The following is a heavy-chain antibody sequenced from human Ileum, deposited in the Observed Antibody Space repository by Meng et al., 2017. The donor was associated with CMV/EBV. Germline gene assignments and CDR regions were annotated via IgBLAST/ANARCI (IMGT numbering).Heavy chain of an antibody. CDR2: ISSSSSYI. CDR1: GFTFSSYS. D-gene: IGHD1-1*01. Sequence: GESLKISCAASGFTFSSYSMNWVRQAPGKGLEWVSSISSSSSYIYYANSVKGRFTISRDNAKNSLYLQINSQRAEDTAVYYCARGEENVGGIHFDYWGQGTLVTVSS. J-gene: IGHJ4*02. V-gene: IGHV3-21*01. CDR3: ARGEENVGGIHFDY.